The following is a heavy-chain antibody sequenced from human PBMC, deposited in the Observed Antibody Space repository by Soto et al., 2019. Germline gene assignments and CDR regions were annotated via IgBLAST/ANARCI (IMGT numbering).Heavy chain of an antibody. Sequence: GGSLRLSCAASGFTFSSCAMSWVRQAPGKGLEWVSVISGSGGRKHYADSVKGRFTISRDNSLNTVFLQMNSLGAEDTAVYYCAKDLRDILMVVAATVVWGKGATVTVSS. CDR2: ISGSGGRK. CDR3: AKDLRDILMVVAATVV. V-gene: IGHV3-23*01. J-gene: IGHJ6*04. CDR1: GFTFSSCA. D-gene: IGHD2-15*01.